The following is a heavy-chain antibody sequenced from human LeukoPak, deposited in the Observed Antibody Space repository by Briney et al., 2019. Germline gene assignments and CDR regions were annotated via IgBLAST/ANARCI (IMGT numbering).Heavy chain of an antibody. CDR3: ARGRRGSNTGITASGWGFHFDY. Sequence: GRSLRLSCAASGFTFSSYAMHWVRQAPGKGLEWVSAVTGSGESTDYAGSVEGRFTVSRDNSRSTLYLQMNSLRAEDTALYYCARGRRGSNTGITASGWGFHFDYWGQGTLVTVSS. CDR2: VTGSGEST. D-gene: IGHD6-13*01. CDR1: GFTFSSYA. J-gene: IGHJ4*02. V-gene: IGHV3-23*01.